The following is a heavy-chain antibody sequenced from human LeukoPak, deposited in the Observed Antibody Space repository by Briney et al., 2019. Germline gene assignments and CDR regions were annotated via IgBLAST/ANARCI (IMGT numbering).Heavy chain of an antibody. J-gene: IGHJ4*02. CDR1: GYTFINYG. D-gene: IGHD6-13*01. CDR2: ISANNGNT. Sequence: GASVKVSCKASGYTFINYGINWVRQAPGQGLEWMGWISANNGNTNYVQQLQGRVTMTTDTSTNTAYMELRSLMSDDTVVYYCARGGDYSSSWYGNPYYFDYWGQGTLVTVSS. V-gene: IGHV1-18*01. CDR3: ARGGDYSSSWYGNPYYFDY.